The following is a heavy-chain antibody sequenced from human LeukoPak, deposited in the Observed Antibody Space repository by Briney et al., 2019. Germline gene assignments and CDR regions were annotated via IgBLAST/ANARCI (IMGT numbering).Heavy chain of an antibody. CDR2: IYHSGST. Sequence: PSGTLSLTCAVSGGSISSSNWWSWVRQPPGKGLERIGEIYHSGSTNYNPSLKSRVTISVDKSKNQFSLKLSSVTAADTAVYYCARYPRKYQLKAASRDVWGKGPRSPSPQ. CDR1: GGSISSSNW. D-gene: IGHD2-2*01. CDR3: ARYPRKYQLKAASRDV. V-gene: IGHV4-4*02. J-gene: IGHJ6*04.